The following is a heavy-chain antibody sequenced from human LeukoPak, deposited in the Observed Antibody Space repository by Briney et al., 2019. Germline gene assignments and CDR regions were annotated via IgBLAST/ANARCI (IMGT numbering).Heavy chain of an antibody. Sequence: ASVKVSCKASGYTFTGHYMHWVRQAPGQGLEWMGWINPNSGGTHYAQKFQGRVTMTRDTSISTAYMELSRLRSDDTAVYYCARDYYDSSGYYRVYYYYYMDVWGKGTTVTISS. CDR3: ARDYYDSSGYYRVYYYYYMDV. CDR1: GYTFTGHY. D-gene: IGHD3-22*01. V-gene: IGHV1-2*02. CDR2: INPNSGGT. J-gene: IGHJ6*03.